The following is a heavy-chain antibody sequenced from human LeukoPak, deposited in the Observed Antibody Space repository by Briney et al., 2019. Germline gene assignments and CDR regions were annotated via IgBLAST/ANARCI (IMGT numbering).Heavy chain of an antibody. CDR3: ARGGDFWSGYYTVDNWFDP. CDR2: MNPNSGNT. Sequence: ASVKVSCKASGYTFTSYDINWVRQATGQGLEWMGWMNPNSGNTGYAQKFRGRVTMTRNTSISTAYMELSSLRSEDTAVYYCARGGDFWSGYYTVDNWFDPWGQGTLVTVSS. D-gene: IGHD3-3*01. CDR1: GYTFTSYD. J-gene: IGHJ5*02. V-gene: IGHV1-8*01.